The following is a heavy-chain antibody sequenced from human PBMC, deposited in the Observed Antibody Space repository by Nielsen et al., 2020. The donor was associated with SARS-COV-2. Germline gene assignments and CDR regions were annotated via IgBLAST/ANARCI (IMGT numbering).Heavy chain of an antibody. Sequence: SLKISCKASGYSFTNYWIGWVRQLPGKGLEWVSGISWNSGSIGYADSVKGRFTISRDNAKNSLYLQMNSLRAEDTALYYCAKPYYDSSGYGGDYWGQGTLVTVSS. CDR1: GYSFTNYW. V-gene: IGHV3-9*01. J-gene: IGHJ4*02. CDR2: ISWNSGSI. CDR3: AKPYYDSSGYGGDY. D-gene: IGHD3-22*01.